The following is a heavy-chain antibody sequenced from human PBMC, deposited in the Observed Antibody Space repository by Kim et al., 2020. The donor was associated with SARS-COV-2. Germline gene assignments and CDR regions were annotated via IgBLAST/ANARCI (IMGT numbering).Heavy chain of an antibody. J-gene: IGHJ6*02. D-gene: IGHD6-13*01. CDR3: AISPYSSSQPNFYFYGMDV. CDR1: GYTFTTYD. V-gene: IGHV1-8*01. Sequence: ASVKVSCKASGYTFTTYDINWVRQATGQGLEWMGWMNPNSENTGYTQKFQDRVTMTWHTSTSTAYMELYRLISDDTAVYYCAISPYSSSQPNFYFYGMDVWGQGTTVTVSS. CDR2: MNPNSENT.